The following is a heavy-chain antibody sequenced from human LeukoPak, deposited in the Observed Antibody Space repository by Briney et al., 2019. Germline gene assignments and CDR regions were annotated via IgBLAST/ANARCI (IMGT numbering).Heavy chain of an antibody. D-gene: IGHD3-16*02. CDR1: GGTFSGYY. J-gene: IGHJ5*02. CDR3: ARRGLITFGGVIATRRYNWFDP. CDR2: INHSGST. V-gene: IGHV4-34*01. Sequence: SETLSLTCAVYGGTFSGYYWSWIRQPPGKGLEWIGEINHSGSTNYNPSLKSRVTISVDTSKNQFSLKLSSVTAADTAVYYCARRGLITFGGVIATRRYNWFDPWGQGTLVTVSS.